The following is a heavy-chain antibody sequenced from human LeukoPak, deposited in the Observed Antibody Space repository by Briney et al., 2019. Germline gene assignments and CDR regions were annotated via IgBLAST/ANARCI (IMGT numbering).Heavy chain of an antibody. D-gene: IGHD3-16*02. J-gene: IGHJ5*02. Sequence: ASVKVSCKASRYTFTSYGISWARQAPGHPLEWMGWISAYNGNTNYAQKLQGRVTMTTDTSTSTAYMQPRSLRSDDTAVYYCARDARMITFGGVIVNARNWFDHWGQGTLVTVSS. V-gene: IGHV1-18*01. CDR3: ARDARMITFGGVIVNARNWFDH. CDR1: RYTFTSYG. CDR2: ISAYNGNT.